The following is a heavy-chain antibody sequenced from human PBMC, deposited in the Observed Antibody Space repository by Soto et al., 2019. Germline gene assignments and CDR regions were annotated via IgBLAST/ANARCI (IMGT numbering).Heavy chain of an antibody. CDR1: GYTFSSMG. CDR2: ISPYKGNT. J-gene: IGHJ4*02. V-gene: IGHV1-18*01. Sequence: ASVKRSCKASGYTFSSMGISWGRQALGQGLEWMGWISPYKGNTHYAQGLQGRVTMTTDTSTSTAYMELRSLRSDDTAVYYCARDLDASGSYSTAYWGQGTLVTVSS. CDR3: ARDLDASGSYSTAY. D-gene: IGHD3-10*01.